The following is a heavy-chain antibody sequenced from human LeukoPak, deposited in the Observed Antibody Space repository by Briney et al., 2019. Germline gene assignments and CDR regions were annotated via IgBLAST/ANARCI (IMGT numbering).Heavy chain of an antibody. CDR2: IFYTGST. CDR3: ARRVDMVATIDY. CDR1: GGSVSSSSFF. D-gene: IGHD5-12*01. V-gene: IGHV4-39*01. J-gene: IGHJ4*02. Sequence: SETLSLTRTVSGGSVSSSSFFWGWIRQPRGKGLEWIGSIFYTGSTYYNPSLKSRVTISVDTSKNQFSLRLSSVTAADTAVYYCARRVDMVATIDYWGQGTLVTVSS.